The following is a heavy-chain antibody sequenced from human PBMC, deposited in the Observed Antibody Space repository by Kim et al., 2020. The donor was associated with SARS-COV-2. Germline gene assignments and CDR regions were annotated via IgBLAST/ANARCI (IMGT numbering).Heavy chain of an antibody. D-gene: IGHD2-15*01. Sequence: KGRFTISRDNSKNELYLQMNSLRGEDTAVYYCARDPKGYCSGGSCHALDYWGQGTLVTVSS. J-gene: IGHJ4*02. CDR3: ARDPKGYCSGGSCHALDY. V-gene: IGHV3-30*07.